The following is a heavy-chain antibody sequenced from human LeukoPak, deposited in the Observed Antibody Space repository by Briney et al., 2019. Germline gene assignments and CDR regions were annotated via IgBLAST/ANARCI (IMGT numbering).Heavy chain of an antibody. Sequence: SETLSLTCTVSGGSISSSNFYWGWIRQPPGKGLEWIGSIYYSGSTYYNPSLKSRVTISVDTSKNRFSLKLSSVTAADTAVYYCARVWNQYYYDSSGYWFDPWGQGTLVTVSS. CDR2: IYYSGST. V-gene: IGHV4-39*07. J-gene: IGHJ5*02. CDR1: GGSISSSNFY. CDR3: ARVWNQYYYDSSGYWFDP. D-gene: IGHD3-22*01.